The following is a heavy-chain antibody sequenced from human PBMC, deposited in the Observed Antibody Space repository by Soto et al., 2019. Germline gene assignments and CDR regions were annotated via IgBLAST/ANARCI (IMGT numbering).Heavy chain of an antibody. D-gene: IGHD3-10*01. CDR3: ARVVVRGPDDAFDI. CDR2: IYHSGST. V-gene: IGHV4-30-2*01. CDR1: GGSISSGGYS. Sequence: QLQLQESGSGLVKPSQTLSLTCAVSGGSISSGGYSWSWIRQPPGRGLEWIGYIYHSGSTSYNPSLKSRVTISVDRSKNQFSLKLSSVTAADTAVYYCARVVVRGPDDAFDIWGQGTMVTVSS. J-gene: IGHJ3*02.